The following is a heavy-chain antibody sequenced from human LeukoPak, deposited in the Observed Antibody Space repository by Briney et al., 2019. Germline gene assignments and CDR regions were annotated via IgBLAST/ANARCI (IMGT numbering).Heavy chain of an antibody. V-gene: IGHV3-23*01. CDR1: GFTFAKFA. CDR2: ISGSGIVT. D-gene: IGHD1-26*01. J-gene: IGHJ4*02. Sequence: PGESLRLSCAISGFTFAKFAMSWVRQAPGKGLEWVSTISGSGIVTYYADSVKGRFTISRDNSKNTLYLQMNSLRAEDTAVYYCARDLGDNSGSYSFDYWGQGTLVTVSS. CDR3: ARDLGDNSGSYSFDY.